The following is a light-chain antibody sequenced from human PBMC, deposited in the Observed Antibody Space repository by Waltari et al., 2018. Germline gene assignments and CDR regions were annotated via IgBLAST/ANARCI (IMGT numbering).Light chain of an antibody. CDR3: QSYDSRLAVV. Sequence: HSVLPPPPSVSGAPGQRVTIPRTGSRSNLGAGYDVHWYQQLPGTAPKLLVYGNNNRPSGVPDRFSGSKSGTSASLAITGLQAEDEADYYCQSYDSRLAVVFGGGTKVTVL. V-gene: IGLV1-40*01. CDR2: GNN. CDR1: RSNLGAGYD. J-gene: IGLJ2*01.